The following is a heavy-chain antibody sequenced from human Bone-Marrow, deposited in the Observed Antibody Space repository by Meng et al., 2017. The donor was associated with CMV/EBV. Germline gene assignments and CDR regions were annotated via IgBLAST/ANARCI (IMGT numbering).Heavy chain of an antibody. CDR2: FCYSGTT. J-gene: IGHJ5*02. Sequence: SETLALTCTVSGGSINTDHYCWVWIRKPSGKGLEWIGNFCYSGTTSYNPSLNSRVSMSVDTSKSRFSLTLRSVTAADTAVYYCARDLAAAGIDWFDPWGQGTLVTVSS. D-gene: IGHD6-13*01. V-gene: IGHV4-39*02. CDR1: GGSINTDHYC. CDR3: ARDLAAAGIDWFDP.